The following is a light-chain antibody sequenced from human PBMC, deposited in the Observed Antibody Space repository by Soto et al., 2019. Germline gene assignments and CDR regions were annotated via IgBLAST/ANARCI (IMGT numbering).Light chain of an antibody. J-gene: IGKJ1*01. CDR3: QQRGNRPPWT. V-gene: IGKV3D-20*02. Sequence: EIVVTQSPGTLSLSPGERATLSCRASQSVSSSYLAWYQQKPGQAPRLLIYGASSRATGIPDRFSGSGSGTDFTLTISSLEPEDLAVYYCQQRGNRPPWTFGQGTKVDIK. CDR1: QSVSSSY. CDR2: GAS.